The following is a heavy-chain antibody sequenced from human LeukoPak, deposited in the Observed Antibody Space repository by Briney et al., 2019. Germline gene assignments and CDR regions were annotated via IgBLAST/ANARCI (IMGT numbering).Heavy chain of an antibody. CDR3: ARDMRFLEWLT. D-gene: IGHD3-3*01. J-gene: IGHJ5*02. Sequence: SETLSLTCTVSGGSISRYYWSWIRQPPGKGLEWMGYIYYSGRTNYNPSLKSRVTISVDTSKTQSSLKLSSVTAADTAVYYCARDMRFLEWLTWGQGTLVTVSS. CDR1: GGSISRYY. CDR2: IYYSGRT. V-gene: IGHV4-59*01.